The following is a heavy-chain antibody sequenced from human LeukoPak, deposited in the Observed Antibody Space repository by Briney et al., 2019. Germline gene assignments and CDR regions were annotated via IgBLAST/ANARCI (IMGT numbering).Heavy chain of an antibody. CDR2: IGASGTTK. J-gene: IGHJ4*02. CDR1: GFPFTFYE. CDR3: ALLAVASDFDY. D-gene: IGHD6-19*01. V-gene: IGHV3-48*03. Sequence: GGSLTLSCAVSGFPFTFYEMNWVRQAPGKGLEWVSNIGASGTTKYYADSVKGRFSISRDNAKTSLYLQMNSLRVDDTAVYYCALLAVASDFDYWGQGALVTVSS.